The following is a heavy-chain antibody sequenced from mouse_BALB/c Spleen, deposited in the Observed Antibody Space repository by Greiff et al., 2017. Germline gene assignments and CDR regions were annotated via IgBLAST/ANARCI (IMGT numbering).Heavy chain of an antibody. J-gene: IGHJ2*01. CDR3: ARSGGYYD. V-gene: IGHV5-9*03. CDR1: GFTFSSYT. D-gene: IGHD1-1*02. Sequence: EVKLVESGGGLVKPGGSLKLSCAASGFTFSSYTMSWVRQTPEKRLEWVATISSGGGNTYYPDSVKGRFTISRDNAKNNLYLQMSSLRSEDTALYYCARSGGYYDWGQGTTLTVSS. CDR2: ISSGGGNT.